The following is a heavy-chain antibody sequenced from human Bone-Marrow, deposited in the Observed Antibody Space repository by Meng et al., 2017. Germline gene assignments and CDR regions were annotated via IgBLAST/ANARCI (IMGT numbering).Heavy chain of an antibody. V-gene: IGHV3-33*01. CDR1: GFTFSSYG. CDR3: ARDFGTKSIAAAGTR. J-gene: IGHJ4*02. D-gene: IGHD6-13*01. CDR2: IWYDGSNK. Sequence: GESLKISCAASGFTFSSYGMHWVRQAPGKGLEWVAVIWYDGSNKYYADSVKGRFTISRDNSKNTLYLQMNSLRAEDTAVYYCARDFGTKSIAAAGTRWGQGTLVTVSS.